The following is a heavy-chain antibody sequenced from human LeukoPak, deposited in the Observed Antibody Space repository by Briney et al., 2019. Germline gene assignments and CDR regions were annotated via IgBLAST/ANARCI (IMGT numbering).Heavy chain of an antibody. V-gene: IGHV3-74*01. Sequence: GGSLRLSCAVSGFTFNSYWMHWVRQTPGKGLVWVSRLNSDGSSTSYADSVRGRFTISRDNAKNTLYLQMNSLRDEDMAVYYCGRVPSAAGTIDYWGQGTLVTVSS. D-gene: IGHD6-13*01. J-gene: IGHJ4*02. CDR1: GFTFNSYW. CDR3: GRVPSAAGTIDY. CDR2: LNSDGSST.